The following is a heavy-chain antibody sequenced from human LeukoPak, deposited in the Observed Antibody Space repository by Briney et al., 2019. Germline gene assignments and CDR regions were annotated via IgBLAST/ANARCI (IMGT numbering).Heavy chain of an antibody. V-gene: IGHV3-7*01. CDR1: GFTFSSYW. J-gene: IGHJ4*02. CDR3: ARTTEWELPSSFDY. Sequence: QPGGSLRLSCAASGFTFSSYWMSWVRQAPGKGLEWVANIKQDGSEKYYVDSVKGRFTISRDNAKNSLYLQMNSLRAEDTAVYYCARTTEWELPSSFDYWGQGTLVTVSS. D-gene: IGHD1-26*01. CDR2: IKQDGSEK.